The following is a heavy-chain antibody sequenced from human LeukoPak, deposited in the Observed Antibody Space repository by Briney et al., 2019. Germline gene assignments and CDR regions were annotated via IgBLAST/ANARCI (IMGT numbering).Heavy chain of an antibody. V-gene: IGHV3-30*04. J-gene: IGHJ4*02. CDR3: ARGSGHITMVDY. Sequence: GGSLRLSCAASGFTFSSYATHWVRQAPGKGLEWVAVISYDGSNKYYADSVKGRFTISRDNSKNTLYLQMNSLRAEDTAVYYCARGSGHITMVDYWGQGTLVTVSS. CDR1: GFTFSSYA. D-gene: IGHD3-10*01. CDR2: ISYDGSNK.